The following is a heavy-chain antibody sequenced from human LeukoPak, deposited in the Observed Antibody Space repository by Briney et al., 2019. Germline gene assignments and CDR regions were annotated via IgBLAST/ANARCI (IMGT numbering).Heavy chain of an antibody. V-gene: IGHV1-18*01. D-gene: IGHD1-26*01. CDR3: ARVLQRELLSPVAAFDI. J-gene: IGHJ3*02. Sequence: ASVKVSCKASGYTFTSYGISWVRQAPGQGLEWMGWISAYNGNTNYAQKLQGRVTMTTDTSTSTAYMELRSLRSDDTAVYYCARVLQRELLSPVAAFDIWGQGTMVTVSS. CDR2: ISAYNGNT. CDR1: GYTFTSYG.